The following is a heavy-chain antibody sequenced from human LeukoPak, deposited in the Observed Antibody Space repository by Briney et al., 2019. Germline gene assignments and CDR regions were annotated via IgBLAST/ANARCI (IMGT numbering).Heavy chain of an antibody. Sequence: PGRSLRLSCAASGFTFSSYGMHWVRQAPGKGLEWVAVISYDGSNKYYADSVKGRFTISRDNSKNTLYLQMNSLRAEDTAVYYCVRDAVTFSMFFAFEYWGQGTLVTVSS. CDR2: ISYDGSNK. CDR1: GFTFSSYG. D-gene: IGHD3/OR15-3a*01. J-gene: IGHJ4*02. CDR3: VRDAVTFSMFFAFEY. V-gene: IGHV3-30*03.